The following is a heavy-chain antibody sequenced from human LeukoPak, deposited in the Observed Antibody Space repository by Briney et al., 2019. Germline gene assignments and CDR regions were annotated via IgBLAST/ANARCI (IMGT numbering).Heavy chain of an antibody. CDR3: AKNSAYSGDDFFDY. Sequence: PGGSLRLSCAASGFTFSDYYMSWIRQAPGKGLEWVSGISGSGGRTYYADSVKGRLTISRDNSKNTLYLQMNSLRAEDTALYYCAKNSAYSGDDFFDYWGQGTLVTVSS. V-gene: IGHV3-23*01. CDR1: GFTFSDYY. CDR2: ISGSGGRT. D-gene: IGHD5-12*01. J-gene: IGHJ4*02.